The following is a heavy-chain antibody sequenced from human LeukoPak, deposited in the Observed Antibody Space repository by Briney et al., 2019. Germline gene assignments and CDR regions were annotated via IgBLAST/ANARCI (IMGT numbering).Heavy chain of an antibody. V-gene: IGHV4-59*08. CDR3: ASGYSSSWPYYYYYMDV. J-gene: IGHJ6*03. CDR1: GGSISVYY. CDR2: TYYSGST. Sequence: SETLSLTCTVSGGSISVYYWSGIRQRPERGLEWIGYTYYSGSTNYNPSLKSRVAISIEKSKKQFSLKLSSVTATDTAVYYCASGYSSSWPYYYYYMDVWVKGSTVTVS. D-gene: IGHD6-13*01.